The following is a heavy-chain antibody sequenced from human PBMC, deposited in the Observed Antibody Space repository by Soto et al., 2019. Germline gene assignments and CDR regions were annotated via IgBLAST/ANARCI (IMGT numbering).Heavy chain of an antibody. CDR2: INAGNGNT. CDR1: GYTFTSYA. J-gene: IGHJ6*03. CDR3: ARCSRDLSKVRGVIRPYYMDV. D-gene: IGHD3-10*01. V-gene: IGHV1-3*01. Sequence: ASVKVSCKASGYTFTSYAMHWVRQAPGQRLGWMGWINAGNGNTKYSQKFQGRVTITRDTSASTAYMELSSLRSEDTAVYYCARCSRDLSKVRGVIRPYYMDVWGKGTTVTVSS.